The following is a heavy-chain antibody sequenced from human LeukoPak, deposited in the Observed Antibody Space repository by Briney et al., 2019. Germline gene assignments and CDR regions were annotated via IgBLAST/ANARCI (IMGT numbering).Heavy chain of an antibody. D-gene: IGHD6-19*01. J-gene: IGHJ4*02. CDR2: IISSGSTI. CDR3: ARDLLAVAGKNY. CDR1: GFTFSSYE. Sequence: GGSLRLSCAASGFTFSSYEMNWVRQAPGKGLEWGSYIISSGSTIYYADSVKGRFTISRANAKNSLYLQITSLRAQDTTVYYCARDLLAVAGKNYWGQGTLVTVSS. V-gene: IGHV3-48*03.